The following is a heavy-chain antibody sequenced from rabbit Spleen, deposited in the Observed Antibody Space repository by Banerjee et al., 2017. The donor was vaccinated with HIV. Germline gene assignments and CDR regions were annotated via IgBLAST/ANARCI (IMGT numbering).Heavy chain of an antibody. CDR3: ARIPRFYTHGYRGYTYAAVFNL. D-gene: IGHD7-1*01. CDR1: GFTISNYW. V-gene: IGHV1S7*01. CDR2: IYPITETT. Sequence: QLEESGGRLVQPGGSLTLSCKAYGFTISNYWMNWVRQAPGKGLEWIGIIYPITETTYYANWVNGRFTISSDNAQNTVDLQMNSLTAADTATYFCARIPRFYTHGYRGYTYAAVFNLWGPGTLVTVS. J-gene: IGHJ4*01.